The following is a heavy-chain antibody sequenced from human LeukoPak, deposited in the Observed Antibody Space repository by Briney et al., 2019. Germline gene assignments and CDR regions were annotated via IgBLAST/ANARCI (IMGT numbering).Heavy chain of an antibody. CDR1: GFTFSSYG. Sequence: GGSLRLSCAASGFTFSSYGMSWVRQAPGKGLEWVSYISSSGSTIYYADSVKGRFTISRDNAKNSLYLQMNSLRAEDTAVYYCARDATYYYGSGSYPHWGQGTLVTVSS. J-gene: IGHJ4*02. D-gene: IGHD3-10*01. CDR2: ISSSGSTI. V-gene: IGHV3-48*04. CDR3: ARDATYYYGSGSYPH.